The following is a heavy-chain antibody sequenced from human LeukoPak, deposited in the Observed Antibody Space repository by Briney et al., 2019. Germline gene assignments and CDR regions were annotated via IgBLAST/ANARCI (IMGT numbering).Heavy chain of an antibody. V-gene: IGHV4-34*01. J-gene: IGHJ4*02. CDR2: INHSGST. CDR3: ASLSWFGELLDY. D-gene: IGHD3-10*01. Sequence: TSETLSLTCAVYGGSFSGYYWSWIRQPPGKGLEWIGEINHSGSTNYNPSLKSRVTISVDTSKNQFSLKLSSVTAADTAVYYCASLSWFGELLDYWGQGTLVTVSS. CDR1: GGSFSGYY.